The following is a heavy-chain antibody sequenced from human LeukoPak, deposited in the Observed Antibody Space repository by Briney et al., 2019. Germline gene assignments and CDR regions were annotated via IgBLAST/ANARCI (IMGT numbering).Heavy chain of an antibody. CDR3: ARSAWGWYSSSWPLSDY. Sequence: GGSLRLSCAASGFTFSSYSMNWVRQAPGKGLEWVSYISSSSSTIYYADSVKGRFTISRDNAKNSLYLQMNSLGAEDTAVYYCARSAWGWYSSSWPLSDYWGQGTLVTVSS. CDR2: ISSSSSTI. CDR1: GFTFSSYS. J-gene: IGHJ4*02. D-gene: IGHD6-13*01. V-gene: IGHV3-48*01.